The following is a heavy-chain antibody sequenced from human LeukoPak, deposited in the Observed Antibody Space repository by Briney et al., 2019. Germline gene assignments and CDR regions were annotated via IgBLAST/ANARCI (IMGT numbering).Heavy chain of an antibody. CDR1: GFTFSDYY. V-gene: IGHV3-11*01. CDR3: ARSPSTDYYGSGSGYYGMDV. Sequence: GGSLRLSCAASGFTFSDYYMSWIRQAPGKGLEWVSYISSSGSTIYYADSVKGRFAISRDNAKNPLYLQMNSLRAEDTAVYYCARSPSTDYYGSGSGYYGMDVWGQGTTVTVSS. CDR2: ISSSGSTI. J-gene: IGHJ6*02. D-gene: IGHD3-10*01.